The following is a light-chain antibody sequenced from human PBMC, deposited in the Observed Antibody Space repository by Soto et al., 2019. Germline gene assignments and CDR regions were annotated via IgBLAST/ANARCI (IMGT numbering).Light chain of an antibody. CDR3: QQRSNWQVT. V-gene: IGKV3-11*01. CDR2: DAS. Sequence: EIVLTQSPATLSLSPGERATLSCRASQSVSSYLAWYQQKPGQAPRLLIYDASNRATGIPARFSGSGSGTDFTRTISSLEPEDFAVYFCQQRSNWQVTCGPGTKVDSK. J-gene: IGKJ3*01. CDR1: QSVSSY.